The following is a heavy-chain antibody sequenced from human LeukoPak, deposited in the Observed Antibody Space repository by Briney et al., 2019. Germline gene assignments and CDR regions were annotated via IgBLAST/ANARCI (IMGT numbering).Heavy chain of an antibody. D-gene: IGHD6-19*01. V-gene: IGHV1-69*13. CDR1: GGTFSSYA. Sequence: ASVKVSCKASGGTFSSYAISWVRQAPGQGLEWMGGIIPIFGTANYAQKFQGRVTITADESTSTAYMELSRLRSDDTAVYYCARAMRRSGWYDPGYWGQGTLVTVSS. CDR3: ARAMRRSGWYDPGY. CDR2: IIPIFGTA. J-gene: IGHJ4*02.